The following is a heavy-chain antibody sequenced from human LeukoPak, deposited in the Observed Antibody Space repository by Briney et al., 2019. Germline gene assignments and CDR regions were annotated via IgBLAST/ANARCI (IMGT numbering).Heavy chain of an antibody. CDR1: GFTFSNYW. D-gene: IGHD3-10*01. J-gene: IGHJ6*02. CDR2: INQDGSEE. V-gene: IGHV3-7*01. Sequence: GGSLRLSCAASGFTFSNYWMTWVRQAPGKGLEWVAHINQDGSEEHYMDSVKARFTISRDNAKNSLYLQMNSLRAEDTAVYYCARVPHYYGSGSYYNDKTNYYYYGMDVWGQGTTVTVSS. CDR3: ARVPHYYGSGSYYNDKTNYYYYGMDV.